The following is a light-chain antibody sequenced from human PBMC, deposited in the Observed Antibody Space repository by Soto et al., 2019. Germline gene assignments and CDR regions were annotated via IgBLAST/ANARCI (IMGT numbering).Light chain of an antibody. J-gene: IGKJ1*01. Sequence: ESVLTQSPGTLSLSPGERATLSCRASQSGSSYLAWYQQKPGQAPRPLIYDASNRATGIPARFSGSGSGTEFTLTISSLQPDDFATYYCQHYNSYSEAFGQGTKVDI. V-gene: IGKV3-11*01. CDR2: DAS. CDR3: QHYNSYSEA. CDR1: QSGSSY.